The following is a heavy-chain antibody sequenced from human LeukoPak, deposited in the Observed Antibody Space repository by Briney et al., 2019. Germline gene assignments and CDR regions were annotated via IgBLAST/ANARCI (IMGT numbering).Heavy chain of an antibody. D-gene: IGHD4-11*01. J-gene: IGHJ4*02. Sequence: GESLKISCKASGYSFTNYWIGWVRQMPGRGLEWMAIIYPGDSDTRYSPSFHGQVTISADKSISTAYLQWSSLKASDTAVYYCARHSSGDYINSVPVAFYLDYWGQGTLVTVTS. V-gene: IGHV5-51*01. CDR2: IYPGDSDT. CDR3: ARHSSGDYINSVPVAFYLDY. CDR1: GYSFTNYW.